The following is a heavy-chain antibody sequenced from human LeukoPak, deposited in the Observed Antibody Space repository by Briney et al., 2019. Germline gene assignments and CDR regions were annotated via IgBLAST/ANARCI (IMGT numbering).Heavy chain of an antibody. CDR3: AGSLWFGDSGWFDP. CDR1: GFTFSSYS. Sequence: PGGSLSLSCAASGFTFSSYSMNWVRQAAGKGLEWVSSTSSSSSYIYHADSVKGRFTISRDNATNSLYLQMNSLRAEDTAVYYCAGSLWFGDSGWFDPWGQGTLVTVSS. D-gene: IGHD3-10*01. J-gene: IGHJ5*02. V-gene: IGHV3-21*01. CDR2: TSSSSSYI.